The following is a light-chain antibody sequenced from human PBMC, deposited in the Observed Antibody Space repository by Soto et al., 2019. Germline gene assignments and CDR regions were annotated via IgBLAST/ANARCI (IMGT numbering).Light chain of an antibody. CDR3: QQYENWPSIT. Sequence: DIQMTQSPSSLSASVGDRVTITCQASQDISNYLNWYQQKPGKAPKLLIYDASSLESGVPSRFSGSGSGTEFALAISSLQSEDFAVYYCQQYENWPSITFGQGTRLEIK. J-gene: IGKJ5*01. CDR1: QDISNY. CDR2: DAS. V-gene: IGKV1-33*01.